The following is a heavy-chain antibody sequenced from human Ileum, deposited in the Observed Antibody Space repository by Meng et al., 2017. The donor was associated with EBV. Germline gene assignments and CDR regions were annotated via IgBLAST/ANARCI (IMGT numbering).Heavy chain of an antibody. CDR1: GYTFTSYD. Sequence: QVQLVQPGAEGKKPWASVKVSCKASGYTFTSYDINWVRQGTGQGLEWMGWMNPNRGTTGYAQKFQGRVTMTRNISKSTAYMDLSSLRSEDTAVYYCATGVADFEYWGQGTLVTVSS. J-gene: IGHJ4*02. CDR2: MNPNRGTT. D-gene: IGHD6-19*01. V-gene: IGHV1-8*01. CDR3: ATGVADFEY.